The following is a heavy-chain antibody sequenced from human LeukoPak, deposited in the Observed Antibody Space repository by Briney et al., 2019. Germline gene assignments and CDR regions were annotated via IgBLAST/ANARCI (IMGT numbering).Heavy chain of an antibody. D-gene: IGHD5-24*01. CDR3: ARVQTINWFDP. CDR2: ISSSGSTI. Sequence: GGSLRLSCAASGFTFSDYYMSWIRQAPGKGLEWVSYISSSGSTIYYADSVKGRSTISRDNAKNSLYLQMNSLRAEDTAVYYCARVQTINWFDPWGQGTLVTVSS. V-gene: IGHV3-11*01. CDR1: GFTFSDYY. J-gene: IGHJ5*02.